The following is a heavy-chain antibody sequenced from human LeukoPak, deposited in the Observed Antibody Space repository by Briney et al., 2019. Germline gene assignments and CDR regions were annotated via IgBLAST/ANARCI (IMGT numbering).Heavy chain of an antibody. J-gene: IGHJ3*02. D-gene: IGHD3-9*01. Sequence: ASVKVSCKASGYTFTGYYMHWVRQAPGQGLEWMGWINPNSGGTNYAQKFQGRVTMTRDTSISTAYMELSRLRSDDTAVYYCARDPSVIRYFDWLLSYDAFDIWGQGTMVTVSS. CDR3: ARDPSVIRYFDWLLSYDAFDI. CDR1: GYTFTGYY. V-gene: IGHV1-2*02. CDR2: INPNSGGT.